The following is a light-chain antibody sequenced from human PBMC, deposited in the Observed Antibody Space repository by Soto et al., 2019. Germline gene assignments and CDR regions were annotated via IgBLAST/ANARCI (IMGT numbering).Light chain of an antibody. CDR2: GAS. Sequence: EIVLTQSPGTLSLSPGEIATLSCGASQSVSSNDVDLYQQKPGQAPRLLIYGASSRATSIPDRFSGSGSGTDFTLTISRLEPEDFGVYYCHQYDSAPHTFGQGTKLEIK. CDR1: QSVSSND. V-gene: IGKV3-20*01. CDR3: HQYDSAPHT. J-gene: IGKJ2*01.